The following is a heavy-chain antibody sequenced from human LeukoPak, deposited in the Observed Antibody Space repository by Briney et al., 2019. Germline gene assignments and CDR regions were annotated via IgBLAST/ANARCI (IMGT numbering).Heavy chain of an antibody. D-gene: IGHD3-22*01. J-gene: IGHJ4*02. CDR1: GYSFTSYW. V-gene: IGHV5-51*01. CDR3: GRSSDSSGYYDYFDY. Sequence: GESLKISCKGSGYSFTSYWIGWVRQMPGKGLEWMAIIYPGDSDTRYSPSFQGQVTISADKSISTAYLQWSSLKASDTAMYYCGRSSDSSGYYDYFDYWGQGTLVTVSS. CDR2: IYPGDSDT.